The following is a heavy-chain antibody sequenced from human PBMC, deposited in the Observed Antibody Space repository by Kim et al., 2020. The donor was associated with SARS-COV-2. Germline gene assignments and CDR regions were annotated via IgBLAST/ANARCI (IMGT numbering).Heavy chain of an antibody. J-gene: IGHJ4*02. V-gene: IGHV4-4*02. D-gene: IGHD3-3*01. CDR1: GGSISSSNW. CDR2: IYHSGST. Sequence: SETLSLTCAVSGGSISSSNWWSWVRQPPGKGLEWIGEIYHSGSTNYNPSLKSRVTISVDKSKNQFSLKLSSVTAADTAVYYCARRVRITIFGVVTYFDYWGQETLVTVSS. CDR3: ARRVRITIFGVVTYFDY.